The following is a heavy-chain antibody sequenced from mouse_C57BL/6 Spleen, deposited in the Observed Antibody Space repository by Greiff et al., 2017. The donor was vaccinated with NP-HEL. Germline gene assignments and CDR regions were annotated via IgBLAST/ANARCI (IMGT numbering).Heavy chain of an antibody. CDR3: ARYPSDFSYYAMDY. D-gene: IGHD3-2*02. Sequence: QVQLQQPGAELVKPGASVKLSCKASGYTFTNYWMHWVKQRPGQGLEWIGMIHPNSGSTNYNEKFKSKATLTVDKSSSTAYMQLSSLTSEDSAVYYCARYPSDFSYYAMDYWGQGTSVTVSS. CDR2: IHPNSGST. V-gene: IGHV1-64*01. CDR1: GYTFTNYW. J-gene: IGHJ4*01.